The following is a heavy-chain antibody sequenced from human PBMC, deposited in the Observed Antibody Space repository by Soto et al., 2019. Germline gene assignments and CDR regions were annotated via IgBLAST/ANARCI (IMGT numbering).Heavy chain of an antibody. CDR2: IWYDGSNK. V-gene: IGHV3-33*01. CDR1: GFTFSSYG. CDR3: ARDAPSDIVVVPAAMPASGTPRRYYYYYMDV. D-gene: IGHD2-2*01. Sequence: GGSLRLSCAASGFTFSSYGMHWVRQAPGKGLGWVAVIWYDGSNKYYADSVKGRFTISRDNSKNTLYLQMDSLRAEDTAVYYCARDAPSDIVVVPAAMPASGTPRRYYYYYMDVWGKGTTVTVSS. J-gene: IGHJ6*03.